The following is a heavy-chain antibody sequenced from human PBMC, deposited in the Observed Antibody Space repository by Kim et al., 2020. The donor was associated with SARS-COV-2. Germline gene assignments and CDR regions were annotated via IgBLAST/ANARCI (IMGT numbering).Heavy chain of an antibody. Sequence: SETLSLTCTISGASISDDYWTWIRQPPGKGLEWIGYFSYNKRTSYNPSLKSRVSMSLDTSMNQSSLKLNSVTAADTAVYYCARLPDITGWPLEYGAQGTQVTVSS. J-gene: IGHJ4*02. CDR2: FSYNKRT. CDR3: ARLPDITGWPLEY. CDR1: GASISDDY. D-gene: IGHD6-19*01. V-gene: IGHV4-59*08.